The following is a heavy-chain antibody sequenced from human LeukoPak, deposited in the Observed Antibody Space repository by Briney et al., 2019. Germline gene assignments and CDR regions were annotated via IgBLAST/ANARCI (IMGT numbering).Heavy chain of an antibody. CDR1: GFSFSGYW. D-gene: IGHD5/OR15-5a*01. J-gene: IGHJ4*02. Sequence: GGSLRLSCAASGFSFSGYWMSWVRQAPGKGLEWVANIKEDGSEKYNVDSVKGRFTISRDNAKNSLYLQMNSLTAEDTAVYYCARVASTGNFDYWGQGTLVTVSS. CDR2: IKEDGSEK. V-gene: IGHV3-7*04. CDR3: ARVASTGNFDY.